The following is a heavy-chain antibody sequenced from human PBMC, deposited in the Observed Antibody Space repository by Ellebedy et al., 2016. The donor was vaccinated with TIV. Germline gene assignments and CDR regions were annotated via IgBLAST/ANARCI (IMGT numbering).Heavy chain of an antibody. CDR3: VREGLGGSFDI. D-gene: IGHD3-10*01. J-gene: IGHJ3*02. Sequence: LSLTCAASGFIFSHYWMHWVRQAPGKGLVWVSRIHSDGSITWYAEFVRGRFTVSRDNGKNTLSLEMNSLRAEDTAVYYCVREGLGGSFDIWGLGTMVTVSS. CDR2: IHSDGSIT. CDR1: GFIFSHYW. V-gene: IGHV3-74*01.